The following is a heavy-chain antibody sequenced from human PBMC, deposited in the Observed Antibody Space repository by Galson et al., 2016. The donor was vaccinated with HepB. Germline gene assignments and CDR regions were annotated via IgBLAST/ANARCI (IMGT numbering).Heavy chain of an antibody. CDR3: ARTRLPTYSFWRAKPNDAFDI. D-gene: IGHD3-3*01. CDR1: GFSLSNAIVG. Sequence: PALVKPTQTLTLTCAVSGFSLSNAIVGVSWIRQPPGKALEWLAHIFSNDETSYSTSLKSRLTISKDTSKSQVVLTMTNMDPVDTATYFCARTRLPTYSFWRAKPNDAFDIWGQGTMVTVSS. V-gene: IGHV2-26*01. J-gene: IGHJ3*02. CDR2: IFSNDET.